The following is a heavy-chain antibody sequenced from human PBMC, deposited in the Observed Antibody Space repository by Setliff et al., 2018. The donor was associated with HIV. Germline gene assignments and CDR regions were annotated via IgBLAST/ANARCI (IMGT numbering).Heavy chain of an antibody. CDR1: GFTFSSYE. CDR3: VKHFWTDYYDWRDTGAFDL. D-gene: IGHD3-22*01. V-gene: IGHV4-59*08. J-gene: IGHJ3*01. Sequence: GSLRLSCAASGFTFSSYEMNWIRQHPGKGLEWIGYIYYSGSTYYNPSLKSRVTISIDTSKNQFSLNLSSVTAADTAVYYCVKHFWTDYYDWRDTGAFDLWGQGTMVTVSS. CDR2: IYYSGST.